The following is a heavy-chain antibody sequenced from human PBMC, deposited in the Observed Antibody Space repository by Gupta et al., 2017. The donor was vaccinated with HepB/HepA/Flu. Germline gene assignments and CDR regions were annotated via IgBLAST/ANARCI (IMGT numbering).Heavy chain of an antibody. Sequence: EVQLVESGGDLVQPGGSLRLSCAASGFTFSDFWMSWVRQAPGKGLEWVANIKKDGSEKYYVDSGKGRFIIPRENAKNARYLKMNSLRVEDKAVYYCARPGFAAAATFGWFNPGCQGTLVTVSS. J-gene: IGHJ5*02. V-gene: IGHV3-7*01. CDR3: ARPGFAAAATFGWFNP. CDR2: IKKDGSEK. D-gene: IGHD6-13*01. CDR1: GFTFSDFW.